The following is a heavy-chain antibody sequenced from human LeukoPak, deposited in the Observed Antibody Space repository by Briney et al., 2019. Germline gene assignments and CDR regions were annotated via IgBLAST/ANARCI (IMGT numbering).Heavy chain of an antibody. V-gene: IGHV4-4*07. CDR2: IYTSGST. CDR1: GGSISSYY. CDR3: ARGKVSSYYDFWSGYYYWFDP. D-gene: IGHD3-3*01. J-gene: IGHJ5*02. Sequence: SETLSLTCTVSGGSISSYYWSWIRQPAGKGLEWIGRIYTSGSTTYNPSLKSRVTMSVDTSKSQFSLKLSSVTAADTAVYYCARGKVSSYYDFWSGYYYWFDPWGQGTLVTVSS.